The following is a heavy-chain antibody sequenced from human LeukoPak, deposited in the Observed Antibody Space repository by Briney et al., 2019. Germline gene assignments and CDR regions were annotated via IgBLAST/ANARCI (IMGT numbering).Heavy chain of an antibody. CDR2: IYYSGST. V-gene: IGHV4-59*01. CDR3: ARAPLLWFGDLEARINWFDP. D-gene: IGHD3-10*01. CDR1: GGSISSYY. J-gene: IGHJ5*02. Sequence: SETLSLTCTVSGGSISSYYWSWIRQPPGKGLEWIGYIYYSGSTNYNPSLKSRVTISVDTSKNQFSLKLSSVTAADTAVYYCARAPLLWFGDLEARINWFDPRGQGALLTVSS.